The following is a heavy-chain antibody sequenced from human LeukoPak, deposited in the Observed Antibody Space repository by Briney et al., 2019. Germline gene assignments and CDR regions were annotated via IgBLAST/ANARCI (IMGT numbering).Heavy chain of an antibody. V-gene: IGHV4-34*01. J-gene: IGHJ4*02. Sequence: SETLSLTCAVYGGSFSGYYWSWIRQPPGKGLEWIGEINDSGSTNYNPSLKSRVNISVDTSKNQFSLNLSSVTAADTAVYYCARGNYDSSGYYLDYWGQGTLVTVSS. CDR1: GGSFSGYY. D-gene: IGHD3-22*01. CDR3: ARGNYDSSGYYLDY. CDR2: INDSGST.